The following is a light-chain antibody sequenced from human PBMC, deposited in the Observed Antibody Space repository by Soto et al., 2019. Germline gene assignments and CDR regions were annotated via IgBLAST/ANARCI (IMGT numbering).Light chain of an antibody. CDR1: QSVSSTY. V-gene: IGKV3-20*01. CDR3: QQYGSSPVT. Sequence: EIVLTQSPGTLSLSPGERATLSCRASQSVSSTYLAWYQQKPGQAPRLLIYGASSRATGIPERFSGSGSGTDFTLTISRLEPEDFAVYYCQQYGSSPVTFGQGTKLEIK. J-gene: IGKJ2*01. CDR2: GAS.